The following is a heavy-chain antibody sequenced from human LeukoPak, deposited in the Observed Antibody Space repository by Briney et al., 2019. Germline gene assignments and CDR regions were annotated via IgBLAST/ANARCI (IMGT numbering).Heavy chain of an antibody. V-gene: IGHV3-30*02. D-gene: IGHD1-26*01. CDR2: IRYDGGNK. CDR1: GFSFSSYG. J-gene: IGHJ4*02. Sequence: GGSLRLSCAASGFSFSSYGMHWVRQAPGKGLEWVAFIRYDGGNKYYADSVKGRFTISRDNSKNTLYLQMNSLRVEDTAVYYCAKDKMRWELLSDWGQGTLVTVSS. CDR3: AKDKMRWELLSD.